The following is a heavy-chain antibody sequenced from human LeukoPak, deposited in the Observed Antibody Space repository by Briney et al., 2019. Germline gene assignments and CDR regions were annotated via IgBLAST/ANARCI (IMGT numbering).Heavy chain of an antibody. D-gene: IGHD4-23*01. J-gene: IGHJ4*02. CDR2: IWYDGSNK. V-gene: IGHV3-33*01. CDR3: GSDDYGGKPPLGY. CDR1: GFTFSSYG. Sequence: GRSLRLSCAASGFTFSSYGMHWVRLAPGKGLEWVAVIWYDGSNKYYADSVKGRFTISRDNSKNTLYLQMNSLRAEDTAVYYCGSDDYGGKPPLGYWGQGTLVTVSS.